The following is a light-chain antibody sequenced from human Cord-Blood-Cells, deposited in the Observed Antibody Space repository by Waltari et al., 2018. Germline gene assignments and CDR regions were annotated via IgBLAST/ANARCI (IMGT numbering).Light chain of an antibody. J-gene: IGKJ4*01. CDR2: GAS. V-gene: IGKV3D-15*01. CDR3: QQYYSFPLLT. Sequence: EIVMTQSPATLSVSPGERATLSCRASQSVSSNLAWYQQKPGQAPRLLIYGASTRATGIPARFSGSGSGTDFTLTISCLQSEDFATYYCQQYYSFPLLTFGGGTKVEIK. CDR1: QSVSSN.